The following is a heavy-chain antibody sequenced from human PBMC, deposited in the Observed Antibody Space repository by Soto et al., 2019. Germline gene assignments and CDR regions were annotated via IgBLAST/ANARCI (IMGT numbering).Heavy chain of an antibody. J-gene: IGHJ6*02. CDR1: GYSFTSYW. CDR3: ATIQTLGYCSGGSRYPSFYYGMDV. V-gene: IGHV5-10-1*01. D-gene: IGHD2-15*01. Sequence: GESLKISCKGSGYSFTSYWISWVRQMPGKGLEWMGRIDPSDSYTNYSPSFQGHVTISADKSISTAYLQWSSLKASDTAMYYCATIQTLGYCSGGSRYPSFYYGMDVWGQGTTVTVSS. CDR2: IDPSDSYT.